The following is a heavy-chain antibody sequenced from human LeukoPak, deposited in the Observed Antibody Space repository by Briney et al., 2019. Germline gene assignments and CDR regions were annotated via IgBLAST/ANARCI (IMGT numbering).Heavy chain of an antibody. CDR2: ISSTSGYI. V-gene: IGHV3-21*01. CDR3: ARENGDYSDAFDI. CDR1: GFTFTNYR. J-gene: IGHJ3*02. D-gene: IGHD4-17*01. Sequence: GGSRRLSCAASGFTFTNYRMTWVRQAPGKGLEWVSSISSTSGYIFCADSVQGRFTISRDNAKSSLYLQMNSLRAEDTAVYYCARENGDYSDAFDIWGQGTMVTVSS.